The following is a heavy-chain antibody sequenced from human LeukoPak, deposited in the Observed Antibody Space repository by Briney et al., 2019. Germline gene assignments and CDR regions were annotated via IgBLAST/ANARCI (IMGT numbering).Heavy chain of an antibody. CDR1: GFTFSSYA. CDR3: AKDSSGYHGSHDY. D-gene: IGHD3-22*01. CDR2: ISGSGGST. J-gene: IGHJ4*02. V-gene: IGHV3-23*01. Sequence: GGSLRLSCAASGFTFSSYAMSWVRQAPGKGLEWVSAISGSGGSTYYADSVKGRFTISRDNSKNTLYLQMDSLRAEDTAVYYCAKDSSGYHGSHDYWGQGTLVTVSS.